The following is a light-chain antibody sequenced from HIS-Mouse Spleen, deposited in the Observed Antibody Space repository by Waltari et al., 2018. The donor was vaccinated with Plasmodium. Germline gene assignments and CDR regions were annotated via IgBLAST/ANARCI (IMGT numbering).Light chain of an antibody. J-gene: IGLJ3*02. Sequence: QSALTQPASVSVSPGQSIPLSCTGTSSDVGCYSLVPRYQQHPGQAPKLMTYEVSNRASGVCNRFSGSKSGNTASLTISGLQAEDEADYYCSSYTSSSTHWVFGGGTKLTVL. CDR2: EVS. CDR1: SSDVGCYSL. V-gene: IGLV2-14*01. CDR3: SSYTSSSTHWV.